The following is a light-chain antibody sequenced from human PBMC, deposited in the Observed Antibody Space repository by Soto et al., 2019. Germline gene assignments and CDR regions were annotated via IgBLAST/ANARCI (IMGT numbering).Light chain of an antibody. V-gene: IGLV2-14*01. CDR3: SSYTSSSTYV. J-gene: IGLJ1*01. Sequence: QSALTQPASVSGSPGQSITISCTGTSSDVGDYNYVSWYQQHPGKAPKLIIYDVSNRPSGVSDRFSGSKSGNTASLTISGLQAEDEADYHCSSYTSSSTYVFGTGTKLTVL. CDR1: SSDVGDYNY. CDR2: DVS.